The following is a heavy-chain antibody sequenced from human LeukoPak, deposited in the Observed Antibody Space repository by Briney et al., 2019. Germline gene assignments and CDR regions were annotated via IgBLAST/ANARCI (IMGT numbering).Heavy chain of an antibody. CDR2: IYYSGST. D-gene: IGHD2-2*01. Sequence: SETLALTCTVSGGSISSYYWSWIRQPPGKGLEWIGYIYYSGSTNYNPSLKSRVTMSVDTSKNQFSLKLRSVTAADTAVYYCARFCTSSSCYYFDYWGQGARVTVSS. J-gene: IGHJ4*02. CDR1: GGSISSYY. CDR3: ARFCTSSSCYYFDY. V-gene: IGHV4-59*01.